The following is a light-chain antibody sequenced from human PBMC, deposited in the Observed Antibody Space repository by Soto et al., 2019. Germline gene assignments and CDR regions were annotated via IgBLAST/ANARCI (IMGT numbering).Light chain of an antibody. V-gene: IGLV1-40*01. J-gene: IGLJ1*01. CDR1: SSNIGAGYD. CDR3: QSYDSSLSGLNYV. CDR2: GNS. Sequence: QSVLTQPPSVSGAPGQRVTISCTGSSSNIGAGYDVHWYQQLPGTAPKLLIYGNSNRPSGVPDRFSGSKSGTSASLAITGIQAEDEADYYCQSYDSSLSGLNYVFGTGTNVTVL.